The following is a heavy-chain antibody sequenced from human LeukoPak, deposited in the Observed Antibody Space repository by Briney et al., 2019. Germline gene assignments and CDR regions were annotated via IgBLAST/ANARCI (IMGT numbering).Heavy chain of an antibody. Sequence: PGGSLRLSCAASGFTFSNYWMSWVRQAPGKGLEWVANIKQDGSEKYNVNSVKGRFTISRDNAKNSLYLQMSSLRAEDTAIYYCAREDDWNYEDYWGQGTLVTVSS. V-gene: IGHV3-7*01. CDR1: GFTFSNYW. CDR2: IKQDGSEK. D-gene: IGHD1-7*01. CDR3: AREDDWNYEDY. J-gene: IGHJ4*02.